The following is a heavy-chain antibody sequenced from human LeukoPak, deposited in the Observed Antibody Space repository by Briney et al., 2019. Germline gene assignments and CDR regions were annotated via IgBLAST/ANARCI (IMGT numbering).Heavy chain of an antibody. J-gene: IGHJ6*02. CDR2: IGTAGDT. Sequence: GGSLRLSCAASGFTFSSYDMHWVRQATGKGLEWVSAIGTAGDTYYPGSVKGRFTISRENAKNSLYLQMNSLRAGDTAAYYCARAGCSSTSCYTYYYGMDVWGQGTTVTVSS. CDR1: GFTFSSYD. CDR3: ARAGCSSTSCYTYYYGMDV. V-gene: IGHV3-13*01. D-gene: IGHD2-2*02.